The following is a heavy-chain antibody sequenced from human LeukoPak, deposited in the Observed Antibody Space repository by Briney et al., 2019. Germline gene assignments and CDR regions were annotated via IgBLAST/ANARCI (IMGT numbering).Heavy chain of an antibody. CDR3: ASLNPNRRYSSSWEAFDI. Sequence: ASVKVSCKASGYTFTGYYMHWVRQAPGQGLEWMGWINPNSGGTNYAQKFQGRVTMTRDTSISTAYMELSSLRSEDTAVYYCASLNPNRRYSSSWEAFDIWGQGTMVTVSS. CDR1: GYTFTGYY. J-gene: IGHJ3*02. CDR2: INPNSGGT. D-gene: IGHD6-13*01. V-gene: IGHV1-2*02.